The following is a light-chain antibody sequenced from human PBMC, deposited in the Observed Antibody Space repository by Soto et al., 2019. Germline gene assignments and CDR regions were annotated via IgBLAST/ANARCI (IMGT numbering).Light chain of an antibody. J-gene: IGKJ1*01. CDR2: AAS. CDR3: LQHNTYPWT. CDR1: QAIRND. V-gene: IGKV1-17*01. Sequence: DIQMTQSPSSLSASVGDRVTITCRASQAIRNDLGWYQQKPGKAPKRLIYAASSLDSEVPLRFSGSGSGPDFALTISSLQPEDFATYYCLQHNTYPWTFGQGTKVEIK.